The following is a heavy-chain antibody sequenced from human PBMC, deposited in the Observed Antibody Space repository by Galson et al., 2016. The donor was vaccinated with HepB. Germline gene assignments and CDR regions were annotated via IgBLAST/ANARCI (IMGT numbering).Heavy chain of an antibody. CDR1: GFTFSTYD. D-gene: IGHD6-6*01. V-gene: IGHV3-13*01. CDR3: ATDYGSSPFDY. J-gene: IGHJ4*02. CDR2: IGTAADT. Sequence: SLRLSCAASGFTFSTYDMDWVRQAPGKGLEWVSAIGTAADTFYSGSVKGRFTISRDNAKNSLYLQMNGLRAGDTAVYYCATDYGSSPFDYWGQGTPVTVSS.